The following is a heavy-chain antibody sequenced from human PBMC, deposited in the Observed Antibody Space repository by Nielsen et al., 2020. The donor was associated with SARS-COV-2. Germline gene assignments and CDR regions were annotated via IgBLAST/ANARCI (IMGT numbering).Heavy chain of an antibody. V-gene: IGHV3-33*01. J-gene: IGHJ4*02. D-gene: IGHD3-3*01. CDR3: ARLSNFWSGYNDY. Sequence: GESLKISCAASGFSFGTYGTHWVRQAPGKGLEWVANIWYDGSNENYGDSVRGRFTISRDNSKNTLYLQMNSLTADDTAVYYCARLSNFWSGYNDYWGQGTLVTVSS. CDR1: GFSFGTYG. CDR2: IWYDGSNE.